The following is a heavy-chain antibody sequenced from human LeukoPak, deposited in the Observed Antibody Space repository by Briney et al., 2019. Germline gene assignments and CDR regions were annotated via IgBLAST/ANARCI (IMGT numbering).Heavy chain of an antibody. V-gene: IGHV1-18*04. CDR2: ISAYNGNT. CDR3: ARAVAGHYFDY. D-gene: IGHD6-19*01. J-gene: IGHJ4*02. CDR1: GYTFTGYY. Sequence: ASVKVSCKASGYTFTGYYMHWVRQAPGQGLEWMGWISAYNGNTNYAQKLQGRVTMTTDTSTSTAYMELRSLRSDDTAVYYCARAVAGHYFDYWGQGTLVTVSS.